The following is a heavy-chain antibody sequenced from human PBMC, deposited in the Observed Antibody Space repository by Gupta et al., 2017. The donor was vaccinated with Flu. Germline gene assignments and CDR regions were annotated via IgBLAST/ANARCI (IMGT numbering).Heavy chain of an antibody. CDR3: ARDCAGITGTTGPVSCGWYFDL. J-gene: IGHJ2*01. Sequence: QVQLVQSGAAVKKPGSSVKVSCKASGGTFSSYAISWVRQAPGQGLEWMGGIIPIFGTANYAQKFQGRVTITADESTSTAYMELSSLRSEDTAVYYCARDCAGITGTTGPVSCGWYFDLWGRGTLVTVSS. CDR1: GGTFSSYA. CDR2: IIPIFGTA. D-gene: IGHD1-7*01. V-gene: IGHV1-69*01.